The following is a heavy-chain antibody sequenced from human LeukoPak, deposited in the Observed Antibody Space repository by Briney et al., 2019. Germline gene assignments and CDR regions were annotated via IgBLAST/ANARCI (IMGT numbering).Heavy chain of an antibody. CDR1: GYSFTTYW. Sequence: GESLKISCKGSGYSFTTYWIGWVRQMPRKGLEWMGILYPGDSDTRYSPSFQGQVTISADKSINTAYLQWSSLKASDTAIYYCARSSSSASYYGFDVWGQGTTVTVSS. CDR2: LYPGDSDT. CDR3: ARSSSSASYYGFDV. V-gene: IGHV5-51*01. J-gene: IGHJ6*02. D-gene: IGHD6-13*01.